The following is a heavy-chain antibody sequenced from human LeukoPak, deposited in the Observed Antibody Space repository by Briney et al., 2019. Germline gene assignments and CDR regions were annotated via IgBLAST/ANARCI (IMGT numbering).Heavy chain of an antibody. CDR2: TYYRPKWYN. Sequence: SQTLSLTCAISGDSVSSKNGAWNWIRQSPSRGLEWLGRTYYRPKWYNDYAVFMQGRISINPDTSKNQFSLQLNSVTPEDTAFYYCARDEGASGWYTFDYWGQGTQVTVSS. CDR1: GDSVSSKNGA. D-gene: IGHD6-19*01. CDR3: ARDEGASGWYTFDY. J-gene: IGHJ4*02. V-gene: IGHV6-1*01.